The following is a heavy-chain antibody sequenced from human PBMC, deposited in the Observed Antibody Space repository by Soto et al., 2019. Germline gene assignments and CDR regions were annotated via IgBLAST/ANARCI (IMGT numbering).Heavy chain of an antibody. D-gene: IGHD3-10*01. V-gene: IGHV4-59*01. Sequence: SETLSLTCAVSGGSISSYYWSWIRQPPGKGLDWIGYIYYSGSTNYNPSLKSRVTISVDTSKNQFSLKLSSETAADTAVYYCARYGSGSSVWFDPWGQGTLVTVSS. J-gene: IGHJ5*02. CDR1: GGSISSYY. CDR2: IYYSGST. CDR3: ARYGSGSSVWFDP.